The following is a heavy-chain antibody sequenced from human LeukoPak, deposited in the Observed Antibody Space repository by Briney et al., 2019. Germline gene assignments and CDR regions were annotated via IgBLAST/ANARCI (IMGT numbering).Heavy chain of an antibody. Sequence: GGSLRLSCAASGFSFSRYSMNWVRQAPGKGLEWVSCISSSSSYKYYADSVKGQFTISRDNAKNSLYLQMNSLRAEDTAVYYCARDIAVAGVFDYWGQGTLVTVSS. CDR2: ISSSSSYK. CDR1: GFSFSRYS. J-gene: IGHJ4*02. D-gene: IGHD6-19*01. CDR3: ARDIAVAGVFDY. V-gene: IGHV3-21*01.